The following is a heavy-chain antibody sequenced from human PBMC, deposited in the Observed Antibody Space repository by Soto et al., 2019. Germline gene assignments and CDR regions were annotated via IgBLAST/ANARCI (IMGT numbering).Heavy chain of an antibody. CDR2: IRNRGNGYTT. Sequence: EVQLVESGGGLVQPGGSLRLSCVASGFTFSDHYMDWVRQAPGKGLEWIGRIRNRGNGYTTEYAASVKSRFTISRDDSENSLYLRMNNVKTDDTAVYSCARRPAAGGLDVWGQGTTVTVSS. CDR1: GFTFSDHY. CDR3: ARRPAAGGLDV. V-gene: IGHV3-72*01. D-gene: IGHD6-25*01. J-gene: IGHJ6*02.